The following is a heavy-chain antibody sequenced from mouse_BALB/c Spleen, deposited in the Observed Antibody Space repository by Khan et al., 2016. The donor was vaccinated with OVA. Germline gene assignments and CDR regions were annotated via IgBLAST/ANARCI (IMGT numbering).Heavy chain of an antibody. J-gene: IGHJ3*01. CDR3: VRGGKFAY. D-gene: IGHD1-1*02. V-gene: IGHV1S137*01. CDR2: ISTNYGDA. Sequence: VQLQESGAELVRPGVSVKISCKASGYTFTDYAMHWVKQRHAKSLEWIGVISTNYGDADYNQTFQGKASMTVDRSSSTVYMELARLTSEDSAIYYCVRGGKFAYWGQGTLVTVSA. CDR1: GYTFTDYA.